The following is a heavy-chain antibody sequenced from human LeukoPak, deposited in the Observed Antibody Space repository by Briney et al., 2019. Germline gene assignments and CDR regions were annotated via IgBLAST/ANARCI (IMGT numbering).Heavy chain of an antibody. V-gene: IGHV3-73*01. Sequence: GGSLRLSCAASGFTFSNTWMNWVRQASGKGLEWVGHIRSRAHSYATAYSASVKGRFTISRDDSKNTAYLQMNSLKTEDTAVYYCTSGYSYGWGQGTLVTVS. CDR3: TSGYSYG. J-gene: IGHJ4*02. CDR1: GFTFSNTW. CDR2: IRSRAHSYAT. D-gene: IGHD5-18*01.